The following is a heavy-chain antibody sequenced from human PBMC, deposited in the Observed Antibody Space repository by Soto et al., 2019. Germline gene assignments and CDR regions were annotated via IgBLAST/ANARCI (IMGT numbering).Heavy chain of an antibody. CDR2: IIPILGIA. J-gene: IGHJ6*02. CDR1: GGTFSSYT. CDR3: ARFRGSYGMDV. Sequence: QVQLVQSGAEVKQPGSSVKVSCKGSGGTFSSYTISWVRQAPGQGLEWMGRIIPILGIANHAQKFQGRVTITADKSTSTAHMELSSLSSEDTAVYYCARFRGSYGMDVWGQGTTVTVSS. V-gene: IGHV1-69*02.